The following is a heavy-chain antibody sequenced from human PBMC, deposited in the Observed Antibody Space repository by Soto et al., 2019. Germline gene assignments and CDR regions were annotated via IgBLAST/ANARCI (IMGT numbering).Heavy chain of an antibody. J-gene: IGHJ5*02. CDR2: ISYDGSNK. D-gene: IGHD6-13*01. Sequence: PGGSLRLSCAASGFTFSSYGMHWVRQAPGKGLEWVAVISYDGSNKYYADSVKGRFTISRDNSKNTLYLQMNSLRAEDTAVYYCAKDRSYLGIFGFSSWYRRDWFDPWGQGTLVPVSS. CDR1: GFTFSSYG. V-gene: IGHV3-30*18. CDR3: AKDRSYLGIFGFSSWYRRDWFDP.